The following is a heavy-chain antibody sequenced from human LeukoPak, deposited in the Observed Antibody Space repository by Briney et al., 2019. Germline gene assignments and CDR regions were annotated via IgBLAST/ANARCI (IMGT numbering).Heavy chain of an antibody. Sequence: PSETLSLTCTVSGGSISSYYWSWIRQPPGKGLEWIGYIYYSGSTNYNPSLKSRVTISVDTSKNQFSLKLGSVTAADTAVYYCARSYSPYYYDSSGHPYFDYWGQGTLVTVSS. V-gene: IGHV4-59*01. CDR3: ARSYSPYYYDSSGHPYFDY. D-gene: IGHD3-22*01. J-gene: IGHJ4*02. CDR2: IYYSGST. CDR1: GGSISSYY.